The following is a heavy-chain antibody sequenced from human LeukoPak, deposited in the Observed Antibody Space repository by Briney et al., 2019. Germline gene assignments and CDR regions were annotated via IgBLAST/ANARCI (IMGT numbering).Heavy chain of an antibody. Sequence: SSETLSPTCTVFGGSISSYYWSWIRQPAGKGLEWIGRIYTRGSTNYNPSLKSRVTMSVDTSKNQFSLRLSSVTAADTAVYYCARVAYDSRGFYPFDSWGQGTLVTVSS. D-gene: IGHD3-22*01. CDR2: IYTRGST. V-gene: IGHV4-4*07. CDR1: GGSISSYY. CDR3: ARVAYDSRGFYPFDS. J-gene: IGHJ4*02.